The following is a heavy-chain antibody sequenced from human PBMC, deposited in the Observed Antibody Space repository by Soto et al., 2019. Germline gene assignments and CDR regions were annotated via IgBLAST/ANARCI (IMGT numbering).Heavy chain of an antibody. D-gene: IGHD5-18*01. Sequence: TSETLSLTCTVSGGSISSYYWSWIRQPPGKGLEWIGYIYYSGSTNYNPSLKSRVTISVDTSKNRFSLKLSSVTAAYTSLYYCARHLQGGYSYAPFDYWGQGTLVTVSS. CDR3: ARHLQGGYSYAPFDY. J-gene: IGHJ4*02. V-gene: IGHV4-59*08. CDR2: IYYSGST. CDR1: GGSISSYY.